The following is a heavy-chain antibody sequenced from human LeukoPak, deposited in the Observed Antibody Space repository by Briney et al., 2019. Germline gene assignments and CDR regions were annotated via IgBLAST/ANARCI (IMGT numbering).Heavy chain of an antibody. CDR3: AELGITMIGGV. CDR1: GFTFNTYA. J-gene: IGHJ6*04. CDR2: ISSSGSTI. D-gene: IGHD3-10*02. V-gene: IGHV3-48*03. Sequence: GGSLRLSCAASGFTFNTYAMTWVRQAPGRGLEWVSYISSSGSTIYYADSVKGRFTISRDNAKNSLYLQMNSLRAEDTAVYYCAELGITMIGGVWGKGTTVTISS.